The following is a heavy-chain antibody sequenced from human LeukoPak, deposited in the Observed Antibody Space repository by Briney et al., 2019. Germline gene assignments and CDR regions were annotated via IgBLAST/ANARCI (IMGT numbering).Heavy chain of an antibody. CDR1: GGSFSGYY. D-gene: IGHD3-22*01. V-gene: IGHV4-34*01. CDR3: AGSGYYDSSGSQYYFDY. J-gene: IGHJ4*02. Sequence: SETLSLTCAVYGGSFSGYYWSWIRQPPGKGLEWIGEINHSGSTNYNPSLKSRVTISVDTSKNQFSLKLSSVTAAGTAVYYCAGSGYYDSSGSQYYFDYWGQGTLVTVSS. CDR2: INHSGST.